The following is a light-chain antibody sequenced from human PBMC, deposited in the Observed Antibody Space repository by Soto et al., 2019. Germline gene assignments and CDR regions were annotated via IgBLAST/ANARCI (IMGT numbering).Light chain of an antibody. V-gene: IGKV3-11*01. CDR1: QSVSSY. CDR2: DAS. J-gene: IGKJ5*01. CDR3: QQRSNWPST. Sequence: EIVLTQSPGTLSLSLGERATLSCRASQSVSSYLAWYQQKPGQAPRLLIYDASNRATGIPARFSGSGSGTDFTLIISSLGPEDFAVYYCQQRSNWPSTFGQGTRLEIK.